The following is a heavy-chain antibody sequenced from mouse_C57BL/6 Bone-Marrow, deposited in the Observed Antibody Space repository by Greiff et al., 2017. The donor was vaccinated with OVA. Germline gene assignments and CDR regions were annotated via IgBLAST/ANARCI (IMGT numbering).Heavy chain of an antibody. D-gene: IGHD2-3*01. CDR2: ISYSGST. Sequence: DVKLEESGPGLAKPSQTLSLTCSVTGYSITSDYWNWIRQFPGNKLEYMGYISYSGSTYYNPSLKSRISITRDTPKNQYSLQLNSVTTEDTATYYCARCYDGPYYFDYWGQGTTLSVSS. CDR3: ARCYDGPYYFDY. J-gene: IGHJ2*01. V-gene: IGHV3-8*01. CDR1: GYSITSDY.